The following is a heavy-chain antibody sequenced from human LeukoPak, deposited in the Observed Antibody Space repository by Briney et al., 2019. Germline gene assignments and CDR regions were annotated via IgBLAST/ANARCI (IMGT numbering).Heavy chain of an antibody. V-gene: IGHV3-30*02. CDR1: GFTFSSYG. CDR2: IRYDESNK. J-gene: IGHJ4*02. D-gene: IGHD6-19*01. Sequence: QPGGSLRLSCAASGFTFSSYGMHWVRQAPGKGLEWVAFIRYDESNKYYADSVKGRCTISRDNSKNTLYLQVNSLRAEDTAVYYCAKDLRRSSGASDAFDYWGQGTLVTVSS. CDR3: AKDLRRSSGASDAFDY.